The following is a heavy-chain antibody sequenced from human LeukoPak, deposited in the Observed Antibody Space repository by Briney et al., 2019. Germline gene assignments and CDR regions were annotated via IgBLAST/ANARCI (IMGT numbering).Heavy chain of an antibody. CDR1: GFTFSNFA. J-gene: IGHJ4*02. Sequence: GGSLRLSCVASGFTFSNFAMSWVRQIPGKGLEWVSGIGKGGGPTFHADSVKGRFTISRDNSKDTVYLQMNSLRADDTAVYYCAKQGRNDFVDSWGQGTLVTVSS. D-gene: IGHD3-3*01. CDR2: IGKGGGPT. CDR3: AKQGRNDFVDS. V-gene: IGHV3-23*01.